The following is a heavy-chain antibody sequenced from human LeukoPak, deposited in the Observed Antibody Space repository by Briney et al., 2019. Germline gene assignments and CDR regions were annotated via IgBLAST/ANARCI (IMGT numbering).Heavy chain of an antibody. CDR1: GGSISSYY. V-gene: IGHV4-4*07. CDR3: ARRAAAGNLYYYYYYMDV. Sequence: SETLSLTCTVSGGSISSYYWSWIRQPAGKGLEWIGRIYTSGSTNYNPSLKSRVTMSVDTSKNQFSLKLSSVTAADTAVYYCARRAAAGNLYYYYYYMDVWGKGTTVTISS. J-gene: IGHJ6*03. CDR2: IYTSGST. D-gene: IGHD6-13*01.